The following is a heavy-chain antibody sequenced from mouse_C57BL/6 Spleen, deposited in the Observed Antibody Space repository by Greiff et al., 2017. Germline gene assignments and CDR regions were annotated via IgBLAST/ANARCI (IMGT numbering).Heavy chain of an antibody. V-gene: IGHV1-81*01. CDR2: IYPRGGTT. D-gene: IGHD1-2*01. CDR3: ARRGTTAVGYFGV. CDR1: GYTFTSYG. J-gene: IGHJ1*03. Sequence: VQLQESGAELAGPAASVTMSCTASGYTFTSYGISWVRQRTGQGLEWLGEIYPRGGTTYYNEKFKGKATLKADKSSSTAYMELRSLTSEDSAVYFCARRGTTAVGYFGVWGTGATVTVAS.